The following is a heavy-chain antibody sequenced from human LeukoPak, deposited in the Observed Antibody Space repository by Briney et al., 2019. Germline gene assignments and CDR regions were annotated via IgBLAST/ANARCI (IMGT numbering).Heavy chain of an antibody. V-gene: IGHV3-23*01. CDR2: IGSTNT. Sequence: GGSLRLSCAASGFTFSNYGMSWVRQAPGRGLEWVSSIGSTNTYYADSVKGRFTISRDNSKDTLYLQLSSLRAEDTAVYYCAKLIAATGTVYWGQGSLVTVSS. D-gene: IGHD6-13*01. CDR1: GFTFSNYG. CDR3: AKLIAATGTVY. J-gene: IGHJ4*02.